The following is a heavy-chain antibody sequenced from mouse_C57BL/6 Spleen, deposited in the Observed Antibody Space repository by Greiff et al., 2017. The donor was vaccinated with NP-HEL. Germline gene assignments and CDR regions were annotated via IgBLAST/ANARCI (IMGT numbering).Heavy chain of an antibody. J-gene: IGHJ3*01. V-gene: IGHV3-6*01. CDR1: GYSITSGYY. CDR3: AREGYYYGSSYPLAWFAY. D-gene: IGHD1-1*01. Sequence: EVQLVESGPGLVKPSQSLSLTCSVTGYSITSGYYWNWIRQFPGNKLEWMGYISYDGSNNYNPSLKNRISITRDTSTNQFFLKLNSVTTEDTSTYYCAREGYYYGSSYPLAWFAYWGQGTLVTVSA. CDR2: ISYDGSN.